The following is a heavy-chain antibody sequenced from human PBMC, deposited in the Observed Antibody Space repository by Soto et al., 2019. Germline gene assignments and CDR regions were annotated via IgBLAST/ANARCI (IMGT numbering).Heavy chain of an antibody. CDR3: RRSSRYSTDV. D-gene: IGHD6-13*01. CDR1: GDSIRSSSY. CDR2: IYSTGNT. Sequence: PSETLSLTCTVSGDSIRSSSYWGWIRQPPGKGLEWIGSIYSTGNTYYNPSLNSQVTKSVDTSKNQFSLNVISVTAADTAVYYCRRSSRYSTDVWGQGTTVTVSS. V-gene: IGHV4-39*01. J-gene: IGHJ6*02.